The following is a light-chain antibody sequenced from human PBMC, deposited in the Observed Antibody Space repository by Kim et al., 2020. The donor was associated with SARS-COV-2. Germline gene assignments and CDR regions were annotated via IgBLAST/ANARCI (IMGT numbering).Light chain of an antibody. J-gene: IGKJ4*01. Sequence: DIQMTQSPSTLSASVGDRVIITCRASQSISTWLAWYQQKPGKAPKLLIYDASDLQSGVPSRFSGSGSGTEFTLTISSLQPDDFASYYCQQYNTYSFAFGGGTKVDIK. CDR2: DAS. CDR3: QQYNTYSFA. CDR1: QSISTW. V-gene: IGKV1-5*01.